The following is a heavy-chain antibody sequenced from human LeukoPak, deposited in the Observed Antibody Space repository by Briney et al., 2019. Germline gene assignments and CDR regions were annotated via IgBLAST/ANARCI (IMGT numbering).Heavy chain of an antibody. D-gene: IGHD3-9*01. J-gene: IGHJ6*02. V-gene: IGHV1-18*01. Sequence: GASVKVSCKASGYTFTSYGISWVRQAPGQGLEWMGWISAYNGNTNYAQKLQGRVTMTTDTSTSTAYMELRSLRSDDTAVYYCARGDDTNYYHYGMDVWGQGTTVTVSS. CDR1: GYTFTSYG. CDR2: ISAYNGNT. CDR3: ARGDDTNYYHYGMDV.